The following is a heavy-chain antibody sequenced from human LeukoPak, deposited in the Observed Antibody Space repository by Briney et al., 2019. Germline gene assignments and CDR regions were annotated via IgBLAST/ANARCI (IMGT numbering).Heavy chain of an antibody. D-gene: IGHD2-2*01. CDR3: AREYCSSTSCYLYYMDV. V-gene: IGHV4-34*01. CDR2: INHSGST. Sequence: PSETLSLTCAVYGGSFSCYYWSWIRQSPGKGLEWIGEINHSGSTNYNPSLKSRVTISVDTSKNQFSLKLSSVTAADTAVYYCAREYCSSTSCYLYYMDVWGKGTTATVSS. J-gene: IGHJ6*03. CDR1: GGSFSCYY.